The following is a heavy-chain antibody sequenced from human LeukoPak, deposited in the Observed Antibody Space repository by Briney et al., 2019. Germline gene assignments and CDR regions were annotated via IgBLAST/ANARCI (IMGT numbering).Heavy chain of an antibody. CDR1: GFTFSSYA. CDR2: ISGTGGST. J-gene: IGHJ4*02. CDR3: AKMDSSAYYYGYFDY. D-gene: IGHD3-22*01. V-gene: IGHV3-23*01. Sequence: GESLRLSCAASGFTFSSYAMSWVRQAPGKGLEWVSDISGTGGSTYYADSVKGRFTISRDNSKNTRYLQINSPRAGDTAVYYCAKMDSSAYYYGYFDYWGQGTLVTVSS.